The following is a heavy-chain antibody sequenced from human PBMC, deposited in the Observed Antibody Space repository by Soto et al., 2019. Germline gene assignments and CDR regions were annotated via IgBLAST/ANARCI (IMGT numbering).Heavy chain of an antibody. CDR2: VYYGGST. V-gene: IGHV4-59*01. CDR1: GASISSSY. Sequence: QVQLQESGPGLVKPSETLSLTCTVSGASISSSYWSWIRQSPGKGLEWIGYVYYGGSTNYNPSLKSRVTISVDTSKNQFSLKLSSVTAADTAVYYCARGYYDTSGQSNTFDIWGQGTMVTVSS. D-gene: IGHD3-22*01. CDR3: ARGYYDTSGQSNTFDI. J-gene: IGHJ3*02.